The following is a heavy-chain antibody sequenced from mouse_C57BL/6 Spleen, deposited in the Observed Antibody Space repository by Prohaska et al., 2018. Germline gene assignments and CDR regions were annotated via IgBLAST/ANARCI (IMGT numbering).Heavy chain of an antibody. CDR3: ARLMDHYAMDY. CDR2: IDPNSGGT. J-gene: IGHJ4*01. Sequence: SVKLSCKASVYTFTSYWMHWVKQRPGRGLEWIGRIDPNSGGTKYNEKLKSKATLTVDNPSSTAYRQRSSLTSEESAVYYCARLMDHYAMDYWGQGTSVTVSS. V-gene: IGHV1-72*01. CDR1: VYTFTSYW.